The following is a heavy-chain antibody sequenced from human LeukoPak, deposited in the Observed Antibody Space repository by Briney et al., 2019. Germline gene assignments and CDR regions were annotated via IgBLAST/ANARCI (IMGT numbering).Heavy chain of an antibody. Sequence: GGSLRISCAASGFTVSNYAMSWVRQAPGKGLEWLSAISDSGGATFYADSVEGRFTISRDNSKNMLYLQVNSLRAEDTAVYYCAKDMAGGGTYFDCWGQGTQVTVSS. D-gene: IGHD2-15*01. J-gene: IGHJ4*02. CDR1: GFTVSNYA. CDR2: ISDSGGAT. V-gene: IGHV3-23*01. CDR3: AKDMAGGGTYFDC.